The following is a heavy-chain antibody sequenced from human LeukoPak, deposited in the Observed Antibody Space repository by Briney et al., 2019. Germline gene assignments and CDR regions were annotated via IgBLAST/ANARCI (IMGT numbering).Heavy chain of an antibody. CDR2: IYSDGST. D-gene: IGHD4-23*01. Sequence: PGGSLRLSCAASGFTVSTNYMSWVRQAPGKKLEWVSDIYSDGSTFYADSVKGRFTISRDNAKNSLYLQMNSLRAEDTALYHCARVQDYGGNYYFDYWGQGTLVTVSS. CDR3: ARVQDYGGNYYFDY. V-gene: IGHV3-53*01. J-gene: IGHJ4*02. CDR1: GFTVSTNY.